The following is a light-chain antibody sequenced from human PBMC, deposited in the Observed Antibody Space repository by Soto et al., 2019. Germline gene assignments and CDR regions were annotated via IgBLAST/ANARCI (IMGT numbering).Light chain of an antibody. Sequence: EIMLTQSPGTLSVAPGERATLSCRASQISSSNLAWYQQKPGQAPRLLIYGASSRATGIPDRFRGSGSGKDFTLTISSLETEDFAVYYCQLYGSPPPWTFGQGTKVDIK. J-gene: IGKJ1*01. V-gene: IGKV3-20*01. CDR1: QISSSN. CDR3: QLYGSPPPWT. CDR2: GAS.